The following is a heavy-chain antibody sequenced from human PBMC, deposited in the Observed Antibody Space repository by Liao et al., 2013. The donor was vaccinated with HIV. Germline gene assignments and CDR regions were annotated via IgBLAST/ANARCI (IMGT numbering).Heavy chain of an antibody. J-gene: IGHJ3*02. CDR1: GGSISSYY. CDR2: TYHSGNA. CDR3: ARGGDLDAFDI. Sequence: QVQLQESGPGLVKPSETLSLTCTVSGGSISSYYWSWIRQPPGKGLEWIAYTYHSGNANYNPSLRSRAAISVDKSKNQFSLSLSSVTAADTAIYYCARGGDLDAFDIWGRGTMVTVSS. V-gene: IGHV4-59*12.